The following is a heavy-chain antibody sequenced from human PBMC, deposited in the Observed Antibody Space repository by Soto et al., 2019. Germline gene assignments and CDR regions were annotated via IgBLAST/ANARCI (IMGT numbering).Heavy chain of an antibody. V-gene: IGHV6-1*01. D-gene: IGHD5-12*01. CDR1: GDSVSSHTAS. CDR3: AKGDNLGPKTGYAFDP. J-gene: IGHJ5*02. Sequence: PSQTLSLTCAISGDSVSSHTASWNWIRHSPWSGLEALRRTYFRSKWYNDYAVSVKSRMIINPDTSNNQFSLQLNSVTPEDTAVYFCAKGDNLGPKTGYAFDPWGQGSMVTVPQ. CDR2: TYFRSKWYN.